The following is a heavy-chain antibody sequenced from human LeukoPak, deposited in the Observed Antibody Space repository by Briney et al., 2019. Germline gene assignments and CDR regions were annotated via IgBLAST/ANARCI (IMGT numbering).Heavy chain of an antibody. CDR2: ISYDGSIN. J-gene: IGHJ4*02. CDR1: GFTFSSYG. Sequence: PGGSLRLSCAASGFTFSSYGMHWVRQAPGKGLEWVAVISYDGSINQYAESVKGRFTISRDNFKNTLYLQMKSLRADDTAVYYCAKVLWAKYGGNSILRYLDHWGQGTLVVVSS. CDR3: AKVLWAKYGGNSILRYLDH. D-gene: IGHD3-9*01. V-gene: IGHV3-30*18.